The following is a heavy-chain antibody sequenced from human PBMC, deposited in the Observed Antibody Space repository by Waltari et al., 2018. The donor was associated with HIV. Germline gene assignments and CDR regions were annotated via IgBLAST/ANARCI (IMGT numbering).Heavy chain of an antibody. CDR2: VNPTSGTT. V-gene: IGHV1-46*01. CDR3: ARGGPLSGPATPFDR. J-gene: IGHJ5*02. CDR1: GYAFTTFH. Sequence: QVQLVQSGAEVKKPGAPVRLSCKASGYAFTTFHLHWLRQAPGQSPEWMGIVNPTSGTTSYTQRFQGRVTMARDTSTSTAYMELTGLKSEDTAFYYCARGGPLSGPATPFDRWGQGTLITVSS.